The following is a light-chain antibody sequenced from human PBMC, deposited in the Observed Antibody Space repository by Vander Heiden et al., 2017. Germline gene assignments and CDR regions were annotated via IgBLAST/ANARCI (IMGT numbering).Light chain of an antibody. CDR2: AAS. J-gene: IGKJ1*01. Sequence: DIQMTQSPSSLSASVGDRVTITCRASQSISSYLNWYQQKPGKAPKLLIYAASSLQSGVPSRLSGSGSGTDFTLTISMLQPEDFATYYCQQSDSTPRTFGQWTKVEIK. V-gene: IGKV1-39*01. CDR1: QSISSY. CDR3: QQSDSTPRT.